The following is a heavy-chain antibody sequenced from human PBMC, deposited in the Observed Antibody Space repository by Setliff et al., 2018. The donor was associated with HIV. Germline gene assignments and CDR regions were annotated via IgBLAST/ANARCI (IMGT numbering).Heavy chain of an antibody. CDR1: GFTFSDYY. CDR3: ARGEPTILVVPAAFFDY. CDR2: ISGSGGST. V-gene: IGHV3-23*01. Sequence: LRLSCAASGFTFSDYYMSWVRQAPGKGLEWVSAISGSGGSTYYADSVKGRFTISRDNSKNTLYLQMNSLRAEDTAVYYCARGEPTILVVPAAFFDYWGQGTLVTVSS. D-gene: IGHD2-2*01. J-gene: IGHJ4*02.